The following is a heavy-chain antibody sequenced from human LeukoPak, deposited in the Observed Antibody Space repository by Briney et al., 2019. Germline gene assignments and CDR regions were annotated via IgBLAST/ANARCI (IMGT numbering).Heavy chain of an antibody. V-gene: IGHV1-69*13. CDR3: ATTRPAAKVPYFDY. CDR1: GGTFSSYA. J-gene: IGHJ4*02. Sequence: ASVKVSCKASGGTFSSYAISWVRQAPGQGLEWMGGIIPIFGTANYAQKFQGRVTITADESTSTAYMELSSLRSEDTAVYYCATTRPAAKVPYFDYWGQGTLVTVSS. CDR2: IIPIFGTA. D-gene: IGHD2-2*01.